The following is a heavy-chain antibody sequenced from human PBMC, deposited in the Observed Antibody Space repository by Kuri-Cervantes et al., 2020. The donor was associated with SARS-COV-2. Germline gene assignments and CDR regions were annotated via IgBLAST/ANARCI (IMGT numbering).Heavy chain of an antibody. CDR2: ISSSSSTI. CDR1: GFTVSSYS. Sequence: GRSLRLSCAASGFTVSSYSMNWVRQAPGKGLEWVSYISSSSSTIYYADCVKGRFTISRDNAKNSLYLQMNSLRAEDTAVYYCASPRYYDFWSGPAGVMDVWGQGTTVTVSS. V-gene: IGHV3-48*01. D-gene: IGHD3-3*01. CDR3: ASPRYYDFWSGPAGVMDV. J-gene: IGHJ6*02.